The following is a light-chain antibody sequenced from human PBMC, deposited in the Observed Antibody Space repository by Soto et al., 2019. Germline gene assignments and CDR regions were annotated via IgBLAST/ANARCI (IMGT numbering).Light chain of an antibody. V-gene: IGKV3-20*01. J-gene: IGKJ1*01. Sequence: EIVLTQSPGTLSLSPGERATLSCRASQSVSSSYLAWYQQKGGQAPRFLLYGASSRATGIPDRFSGSGSGKDFTLTISRLEPEDFAVYYCQQYVRSPWTFGQGTKVEIK. CDR3: QQYVRSPWT. CDR2: GAS. CDR1: QSVSSSY.